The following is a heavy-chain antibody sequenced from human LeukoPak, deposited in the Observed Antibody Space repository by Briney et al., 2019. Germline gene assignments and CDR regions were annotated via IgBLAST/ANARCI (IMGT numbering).Heavy chain of an antibody. CDR2: INWNGGST. Sequence: GGSLRLSCAAFGFTFDDYGMSWVRQAPGKGLEWVSGINWNGGSTGYADSVKGRFTISRDNAKNSLYLQMNSLRAEDTALYYCARTYDYVWGSYRPYDAFDIWGQGTMVTVSS. CDR1: GFTFDDYG. CDR3: ARTYDYVWGSYRPYDAFDI. V-gene: IGHV3-20*04. J-gene: IGHJ3*02. D-gene: IGHD3-16*02.